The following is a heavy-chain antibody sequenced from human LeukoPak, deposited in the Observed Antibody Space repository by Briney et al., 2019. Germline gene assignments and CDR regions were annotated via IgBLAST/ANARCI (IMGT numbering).Heavy chain of an antibody. Sequence: GGSLRLSCAASGFTFSSYAMHWVRQAPGKGLEWVAVISYDGSNKYYADSVKGRFTISRDNSKNTLYLQMNSLRAEDTAVYYCARDLSSNYPTTLDYWGQGTLVTVSS. CDR2: ISYDGSNK. V-gene: IGHV3-30-3*01. CDR1: GFTFSSYA. J-gene: IGHJ4*02. CDR3: ARDLSSNYPTTLDY. D-gene: IGHD4-11*01.